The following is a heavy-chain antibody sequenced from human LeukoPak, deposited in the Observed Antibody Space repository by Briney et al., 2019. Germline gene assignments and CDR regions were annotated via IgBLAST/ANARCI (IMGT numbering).Heavy chain of an antibody. CDR1: GYTFTSYA. D-gene: IGHD1-26*01. V-gene: IGHV1-18*01. CDR2: IGANNGNT. J-gene: IGHJ5*02. Sequence: ASVKVSFKASGYTFTSYAIIWVRQAPGQGLEWMGWIGANNGNTNYAQKLQGRVTMTTDTSTSTAYMELRTLTSDDTAVYYCARQIVGATNWFDPWGQGTLVTVSS. CDR3: ARQIVGATNWFDP.